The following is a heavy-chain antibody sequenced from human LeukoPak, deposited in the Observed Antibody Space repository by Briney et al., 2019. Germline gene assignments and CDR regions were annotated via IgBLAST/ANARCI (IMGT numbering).Heavy chain of an antibody. CDR3: AIDGRADY. Sequence: GRSVRLSCAASEFTFSSYSMIWVRQAPGKGLEWISNISSGSSNIYYADSVKGRFTISRDNAKNSLFLQMNSLRVEDTAVYYCAIDGRADYWGQGSLVTVSS. D-gene: IGHD3/OR15-3a*01. CDR1: EFTFSSYS. CDR2: ISSGSSNI. V-gene: IGHV3-48*01. J-gene: IGHJ4*02.